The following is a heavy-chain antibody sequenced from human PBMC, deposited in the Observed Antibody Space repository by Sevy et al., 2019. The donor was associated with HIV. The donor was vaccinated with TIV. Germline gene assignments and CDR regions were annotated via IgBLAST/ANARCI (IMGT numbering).Heavy chain of an antibody. V-gene: IGHV3-7*01. CDR2: IKKDGSEK. CDR3: ARDGWYCSSTSCYTPFDY. CDR1: GFTFSNYW. Sequence: GGSLRLSCAASGFTFSNYWMSWVRQAPGKGLEWVANIKKDGSEKYYVDSVKGRFTISRDNAKNSMYLQMNSLRADDTAVYYCARDGWYCSSTSCYTPFDYWGQGTLVTVSS. J-gene: IGHJ4*02. D-gene: IGHD2-2*02.